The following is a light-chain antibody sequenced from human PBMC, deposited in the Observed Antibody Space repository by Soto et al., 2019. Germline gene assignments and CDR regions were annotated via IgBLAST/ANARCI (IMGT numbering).Light chain of an antibody. CDR1: TSNIGSNT. J-gene: IGLJ3*02. Sequence: QSVLAQPPSASGTPGQRVTISCSGSTSNIGSNTVSWYRQLPGTAPKVLMYGSDQRPSGVPDRFSGFTSGTSASLAISGLQSEDEADYYCAAWDESLKGWVFGGGTKLTVL. CDR2: GSD. V-gene: IGLV1-44*01. CDR3: AAWDESLKGWV.